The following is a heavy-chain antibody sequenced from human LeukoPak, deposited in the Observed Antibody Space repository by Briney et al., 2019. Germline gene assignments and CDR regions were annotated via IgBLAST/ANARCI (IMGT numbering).Heavy chain of an antibody. J-gene: IGHJ4*02. V-gene: IGHV1-18*01. CDR2: ISAYNGNT. CDR3: ARDRSLNCGGDCYYFDY. CDR1: GYTFTSYG. D-gene: IGHD2-21*02. Sequence: ASVKVSCKASGYTFTSYGISWVRQAPGQGLEWMGWISAYNGNTKYAQKLQGRVTMTTDTSTSTAYMELRSLRSDDTAVYHCARDRSLNCGGDCYYFDYWGQGTLVTVSS.